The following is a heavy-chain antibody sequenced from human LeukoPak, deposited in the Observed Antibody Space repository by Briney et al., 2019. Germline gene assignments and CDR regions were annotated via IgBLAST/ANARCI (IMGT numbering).Heavy chain of an antibody. V-gene: IGHV3-30*02. Sequence: GESLRLSCAASGFTLSSYRMHWVRQAPAKGLEWVAFIRYDGSNKYYADSLKDRFTTSRYNSKNTLYPQTHSLITGDKTVYDSATAPGLLAQDYWGQGTLVTVSS. D-gene: IGHD2-8*02. J-gene: IGHJ4*02. CDR3: ATAPGLLAQDY. CDR2: IRYDGSNK. CDR1: GFTLSSYR.